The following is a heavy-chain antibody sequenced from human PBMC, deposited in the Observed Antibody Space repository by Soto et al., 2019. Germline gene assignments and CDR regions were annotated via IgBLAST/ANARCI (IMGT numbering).Heavy chain of an antibody. J-gene: IGHJ5*02. CDR1: GGSILDSTYY. CDR3: ARQASGYYYGWFDP. D-gene: IGHD3-22*01. CDR2: IFYSGGT. Sequence: QLLLQESGPGLVKPSETLSLTCTVSGGSILDSTYYWAWIRQSPGKGLEWIGTIFYSGGTFYTPDLKSRVTMSVDTSNNQFSLKLSSVTAADTAVYYCARQASGYYYGWFDPWGQGTLVTVSS. V-gene: IGHV4-39*01.